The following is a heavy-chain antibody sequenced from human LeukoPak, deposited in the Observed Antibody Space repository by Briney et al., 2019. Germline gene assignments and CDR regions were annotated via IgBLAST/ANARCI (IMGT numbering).Heavy chain of an antibody. CDR3: AKGQWELDYFDY. Sequence: PGGSLRLSCAASGFTFSSYDMHWVRQATGKGLEWVSAIGTAGDTYYPGSVKGRFTISRENAKNSLYLQMNSLRAEDTAVYYCAKGQWELDYFDYWGQGTLVTVSS. D-gene: IGHD1-26*01. J-gene: IGHJ4*02. CDR2: IGTAGDT. V-gene: IGHV3-13*01. CDR1: GFTFSSYD.